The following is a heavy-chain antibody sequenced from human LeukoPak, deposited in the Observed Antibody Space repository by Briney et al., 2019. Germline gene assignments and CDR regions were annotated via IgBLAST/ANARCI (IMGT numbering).Heavy chain of an antibody. Sequence: GGSLRLSCAASGFTFSSYWMSWVRQAPGKGLEWVANIKHDGSEEYYVHSVKGRFTISRDNAKNSLYLQMNSLRAEDRAVYYCATDGESSAYWGQGTLVTVSS. V-gene: IGHV3-7*02. J-gene: IGHJ4*02. CDR2: IKHDGSEE. D-gene: IGHD2-8*02. CDR1: GFTFSSYW. CDR3: ATDGESSAY.